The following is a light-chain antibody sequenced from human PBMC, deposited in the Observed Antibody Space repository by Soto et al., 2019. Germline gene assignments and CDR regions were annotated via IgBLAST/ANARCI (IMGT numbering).Light chain of an antibody. CDR3: SSYAGSNRV. CDR1: SGDVGGYNY. J-gene: IGLJ1*01. Sequence: QSALTQPPSASGSPGQSVTISCTGTSGDVGGYNYVSWYQQHPGKAPKLMIYEVNKRPSGVPDRFSGSKPGNTASLTVSGLQAEDEADYYCSSYAGSNRVFGTGTKLTVL. V-gene: IGLV2-8*01. CDR2: EVN.